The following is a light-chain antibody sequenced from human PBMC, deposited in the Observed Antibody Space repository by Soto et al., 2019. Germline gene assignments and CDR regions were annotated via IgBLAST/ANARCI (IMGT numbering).Light chain of an antibody. CDR1: ETVNSN. CDR3: QQYNKWWT. Sequence: EVVMTQSPATLSVSPGERATLSCRASETVNSNLAWYQQKPGQAPRLLIYTISIRATGVPARFSGSGSGTEFTLTISSLQSEDFGVYYCQQYNKWWTFGQGPKVDIK. J-gene: IGKJ1*01. CDR2: TIS. V-gene: IGKV3-15*01.